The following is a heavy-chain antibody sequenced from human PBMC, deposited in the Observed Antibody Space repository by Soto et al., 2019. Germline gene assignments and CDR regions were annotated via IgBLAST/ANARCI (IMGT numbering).Heavy chain of an antibody. CDR2: ISGNGGST. Sequence: PGGSLRLSCAASGFTFSSSAMHWVRQAPGKGLEYVSAISGNGGSTYYAKSVTGRFTISRDNSKNTLYLQVGSLRAEDMAVYYCARLSSGYYDYWGQGTLVTVSS. V-gene: IGHV3-64*01. J-gene: IGHJ4*02. D-gene: IGHD6-19*01. CDR3: ARLSSGYYDY. CDR1: GFTFSSSA.